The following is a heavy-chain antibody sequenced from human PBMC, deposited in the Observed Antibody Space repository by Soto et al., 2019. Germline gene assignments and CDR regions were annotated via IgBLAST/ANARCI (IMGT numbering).Heavy chain of an antibody. D-gene: IGHD6-19*01. V-gene: IGHV4-39*01. CDR1: AGSINSSSYF. CDR2: IYYCGST. CDR3: ARHYSSGSRNWFDP. Sequence: QLQLQESGPGLVKPSETLSLTCSVSAGSINSSSYFWGWVRQPPGKGLEWIGSIYYCGSTYYNPSLWRLVTQSFYTSKNQFSLKLSSVTAAHTAVLYCARHYSSGSRNWFDPWCQGNLVSVSS. J-gene: IGHJ5*02.